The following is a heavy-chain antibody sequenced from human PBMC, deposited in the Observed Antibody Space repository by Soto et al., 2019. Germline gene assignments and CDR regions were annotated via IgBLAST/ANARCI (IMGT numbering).Heavy chain of an antibody. CDR2: ISSTSKYI. D-gene: IGHD6-19*01. Sequence: EVQLVESGRGLVKPGGSLRVSCAASGFTFSDYSMNWVRQAPGKGLEWVSSISSTSKYIYYADSVKGRFTISRDNAKKSLYLQMNSLRAEDTAVYYCARGLSSGWFDYWGQGTLGTVSA. CDR1: GFTFSDYS. J-gene: IGHJ5*01. V-gene: IGHV3-21*01. CDR3: ARGLSSGWFDY.